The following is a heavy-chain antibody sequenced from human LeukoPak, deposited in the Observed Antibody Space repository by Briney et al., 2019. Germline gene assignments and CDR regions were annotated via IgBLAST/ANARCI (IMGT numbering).Heavy chain of an antibody. J-gene: IGHJ4*02. CDR2: ISSSSYI. V-gene: IGHV3-21*01. CDR3: ARDTIIVTFGGVGGRAYPDY. D-gene: IGHD3-16*01. Sequence: GGSLRLSCAASGFTFSDYSMNWVRQAPGKGLEWVSSISSSSYIYYADSVKGRFTISRDNAKNSLFLQMTSLRAEDTAVYYCARDTIIVTFGGVGGRAYPDYWGQGTLVTVSS. CDR1: GFTFSDYS.